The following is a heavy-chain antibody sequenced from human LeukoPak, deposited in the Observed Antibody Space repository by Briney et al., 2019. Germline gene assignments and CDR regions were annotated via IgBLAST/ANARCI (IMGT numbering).Heavy chain of an antibody. D-gene: IGHD3-22*01. Sequence: ASVKVSCKASGYTFTGYYMHWVRQAPGQGLEWMGWINPNSGGTNYAQKFQGRITVTRDTSIDTVYMEMSQLTSDDTAVYSCAREDYYDSSGYYYFDYWGQGTLVTVSS. CDR3: AREDYYDSSGYYYFDY. CDR1: GYTFTGYY. V-gene: IGHV1-2*02. J-gene: IGHJ4*02. CDR2: INPNSGGT.